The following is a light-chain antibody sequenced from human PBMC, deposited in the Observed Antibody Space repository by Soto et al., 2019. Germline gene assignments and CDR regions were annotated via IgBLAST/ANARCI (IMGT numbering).Light chain of an antibody. CDR1: SSDVGAYNY. CDR3: SSYTTSTSVV. Sequence: QAASVSGSPGQSITISCTGTSSDVGAYNYVSWYQQHPGKAPKLMIYDVTNRPSGVSNRFSGSKSGNTASLTISGLQAEDEADYYCSSYTTSTSVVFGGGTKLTVL. CDR2: DVT. J-gene: IGLJ3*02. V-gene: IGLV2-14*01.